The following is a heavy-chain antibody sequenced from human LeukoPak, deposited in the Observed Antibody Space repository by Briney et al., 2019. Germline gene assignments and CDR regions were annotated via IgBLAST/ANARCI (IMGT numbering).Heavy chain of an antibody. J-gene: IGHJ4*02. D-gene: IGHD3-10*01. CDR2: ISGSGGNT. CDR3: AKRGVVIRVFLVGFHKEASYFDS. CDR1: GITLSNYG. V-gene: IGHV3-23*01. Sequence: GGSLRLSCAVSGITLSNYGMSWVRQVPGMGLEWVSGISGSGGNTYYADSVKGRFTISRDNSKNTLYLQMNSLRAEDTAVYFCAKRGVVIRVFLVGFHKEASYFDSWGQGALVTVSS.